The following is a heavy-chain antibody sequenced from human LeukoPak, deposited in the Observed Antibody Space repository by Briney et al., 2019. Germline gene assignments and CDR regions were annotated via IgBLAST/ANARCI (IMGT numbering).Heavy chain of an antibody. D-gene: IGHD3-22*01. CDR2: IYYSGST. CDR3: ARDGGSIGSMIVMAHDAFDI. V-gene: IGHV4-39*07. Sequence: SETLSLTCTVSGGSISSSTYYWGWIRQPPGKGLEWIGSIYYSGSTYYNPSLKSRVTISVDTSKNQFSLELNSVTAADTAVYYCARDGGSIGSMIVMAHDAFDIWGQGTMVTVSS. CDR1: GGSISSSTYY. J-gene: IGHJ3*02.